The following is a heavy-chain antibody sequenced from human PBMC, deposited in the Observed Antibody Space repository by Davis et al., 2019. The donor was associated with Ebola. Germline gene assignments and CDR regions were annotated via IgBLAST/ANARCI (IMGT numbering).Heavy chain of an antibody. CDR3: ARDPAERAAVFTNWFDP. CDR1: GFTFSSYG. V-gene: IGHV3-21*01. J-gene: IGHJ5*02. Sequence: GGSLRLSCGTSGFTFSSYGMNWVRQAPGKGLEWVSYISGSGDNTYYADSVKGRFTISRDNAKNSLYLQMNSLRAEDTAVYYCARDPAERAAVFTNWFDPWGQGTLVTVSS. D-gene: IGHD6-13*01. CDR2: ISGSGDNT.